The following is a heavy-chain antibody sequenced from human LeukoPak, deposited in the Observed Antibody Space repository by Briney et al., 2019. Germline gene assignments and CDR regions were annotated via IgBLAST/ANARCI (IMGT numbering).Heavy chain of an antibody. CDR3: ASPYCGGDCYNYYYMDV. V-gene: IGHV4-39*01. CDR2: IYYSGNT. D-gene: IGHD2-21*01. CDR1: SGSISSSSYY. J-gene: IGHJ6*03. Sequence: SETLSLTCTVSSGSISSSSYYWGWIRQPPGKGLEWIGTIYYSGNTYYNPSLKSRVTISVDTSKNQFSLKLSSVTAADTAVYYCASPYCGGDCYNYYYMDVWGKGTTVTVSS.